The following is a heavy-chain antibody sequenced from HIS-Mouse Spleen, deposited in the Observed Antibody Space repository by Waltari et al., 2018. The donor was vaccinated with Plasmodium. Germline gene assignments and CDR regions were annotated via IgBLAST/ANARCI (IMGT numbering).Heavy chain of an antibody. CDR1: GFTFRSFS. D-gene: IGHD3-3*01. CDR3: ARDTRLEVRSYWYFDL. J-gene: IGHJ2*01. CDR2: ISSSSSYI. V-gene: IGHV3-21*01. Sequence: EVQLVESGGGLVKPGGSLRLSCAASGFTFRSFSMNLFRQAPGKGLEWVSSISSSSSYIYYADSVKGRFTISRDNAKNSLYLQMNSLRAEDTAVYYCARDTRLEVRSYWYFDLWGRGTLVTVSS.